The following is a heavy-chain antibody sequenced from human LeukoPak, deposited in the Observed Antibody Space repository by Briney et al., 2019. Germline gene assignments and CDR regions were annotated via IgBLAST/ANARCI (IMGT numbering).Heavy chain of an antibody. D-gene: IGHD1-26*01. CDR1: GFTFSSYG. Sequence: PGGSLRLSCAASGFTFSSYGMHWVRQAPGKGLEWVAVISYDGSNKYYADSVKGRFTISRDNSKNTLYLQMNSLRAEDTAVYYCAKDEKREEWELLPNWFDPWGQGTLVTVSS. CDR3: AKDEKREEWELLPNWFDP. J-gene: IGHJ5*02. V-gene: IGHV3-30*18. CDR2: ISYDGSNK.